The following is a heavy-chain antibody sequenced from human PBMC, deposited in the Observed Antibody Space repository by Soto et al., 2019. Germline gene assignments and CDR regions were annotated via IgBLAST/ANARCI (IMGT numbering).Heavy chain of an antibody. Sequence: PSETLSLTCAVSGGSISSGGYSWSWIRQPPGKGLEWIGYIYHSGSTYYNPSLKSRVTISVDRSKNQFSLKLSSVTAADTAVYYCARDRRSGYSYGSPYYYYGTDVWGQGTTVTVSS. CDR3: ARDRRSGYSYGSPYYYYGTDV. D-gene: IGHD5-18*01. V-gene: IGHV4-30-2*01. CDR2: IYHSGST. J-gene: IGHJ6*02. CDR1: GGSISSGGYS.